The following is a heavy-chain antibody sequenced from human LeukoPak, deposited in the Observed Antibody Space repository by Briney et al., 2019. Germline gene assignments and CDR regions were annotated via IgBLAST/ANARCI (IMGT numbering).Heavy chain of an antibody. Sequence: SLRLSCAASGFPFDDYAMHWVRPAPGKGLEWVSGISWNSGSIGYADSVKGRFTISRDNAKNSLYLQMNSLRAEDTALYYCAKDIGSSSWSGMDVWGQGTTVTVSS. CDR2: ISWNSGSI. CDR3: AKDIGSSSWSGMDV. D-gene: IGHD6-13*01. CDR1: GFPFDDYA. V-gene: IGHV3-9*01. J-gene: IGHJ6*02.